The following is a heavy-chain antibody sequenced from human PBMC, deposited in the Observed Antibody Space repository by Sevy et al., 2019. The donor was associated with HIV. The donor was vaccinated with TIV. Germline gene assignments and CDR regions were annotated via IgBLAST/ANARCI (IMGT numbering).Heavy chain of an antibody. V-gene: IGHV3-53*01. CDR3: ARVGRAAHFYCTNGVCQDV. D-gene: IGHD2-8*01. J-gene: IGHJ6*02. CDR2: IYSGGST. Sequence: GGSLRLSCAASGFTVSSNYMSWVRQAPGKGLEWVSVIYSGGSTYYADSVKGRFTISRDNSKNTLYLQMNSLRAEDTAVDYCARVGRAAHFYCTNGVCQDVWGQGTTVTVSS. CDR1: GFTVSSNY.